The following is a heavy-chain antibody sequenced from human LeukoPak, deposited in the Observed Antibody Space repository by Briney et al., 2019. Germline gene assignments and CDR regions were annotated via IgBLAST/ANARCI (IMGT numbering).Heavy chain of an antibody. CDR3: AREARGIGFDY. Sequence: SQTLSLTCVISGDSVSSYSIAWHWIRQSPSRGLEWLGRTYYRSKWYNDYAVSVKSRITINPDTSKNQFSLQLNSVTPEDTAVYYCAREARGIGFDYWGQGTLVTVSS. CDR1: GDSVSSYSIA. J-gene: IGHJ4*02. CDR2: TYYRSKWYN. V-gene: IGHV6-1*01.